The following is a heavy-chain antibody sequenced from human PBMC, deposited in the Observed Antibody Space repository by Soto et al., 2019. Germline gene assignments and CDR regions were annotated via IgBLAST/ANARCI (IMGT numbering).Heavy chain of an antibody. Sequence: QVQLQESGPGLVKPSQTLSLTCTVSGGSISSGDYYWSWIRQPPGKGLEWIGYIYYSGSTYYNPSLKSRVTISVDTSKNQFSLKLSSVTAADTAVYYCARTGYCGGDCYPGGLDYWGQGTLVTVSS. CDR3: ARTGYCGGDCYPGGLDY. CDR2: IYYSGST. V-gene: IGHV4-30-4*01. D-gene: IGHD2-21*02. CDR1: GGSISSGDYY. J-gene: IGHJ4*02.